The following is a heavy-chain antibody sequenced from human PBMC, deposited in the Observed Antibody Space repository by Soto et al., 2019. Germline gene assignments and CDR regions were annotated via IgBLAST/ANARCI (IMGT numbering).Heavy chain of an antibody. CDR3: TSNIVGAD. CDR1: GFTFSSYI. D-gene: IGHD1-26*01. V-gene: IGHV3-48*04. Sequence: PGGSLRLSCAASGFTFSSYIMNWVRQAPGRGLEWVSYITSDSRIIYYVDSVKGRFTMSRDNAKKSLHLQMNSPKTEDTAVYYCTSNIVGADWGQGTLVTVSS. J-gene: IGHJ4*02. CDR2: ITSDSRII.